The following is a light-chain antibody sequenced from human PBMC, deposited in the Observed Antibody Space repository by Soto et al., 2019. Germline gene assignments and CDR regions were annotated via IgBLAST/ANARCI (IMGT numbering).Light chain of an antibody. J-gene: IGKJ1*01. CDR1: RSFSSSY. CDR2: AAS. V-gene: IGKV3-20*01. CDR3: QQYYTTPWT. Sequence: EIVLTQSPDTLSLSPGERATLSCRASRSFSSSYLAWYQQTPGQAPRLLIYAASSRATGIPDRFSGSGSGTDFTLTISSLEPEDSAVYYCQQYYTTPWTFGQGTKVEIK.